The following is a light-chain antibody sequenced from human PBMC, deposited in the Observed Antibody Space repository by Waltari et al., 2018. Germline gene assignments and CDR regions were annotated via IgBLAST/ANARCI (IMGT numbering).Light chain of an antibody. J-gene: IGLJ2*01. CDR3: QVLDTSSDVVV. Sequence: SYVLTQPPSVSVAPGQTARITCGGNNIGSKSVHWYQQKSGQAPVLVVYDDSDRPSGIPERFSGSNSGNTATLTISRGEAGDEADYYCQVLDTSSDVVVFGGGTKLTVL. CDR1: NIGSKS. CDR2: DDS. V-gene: IGLV3-21*02.